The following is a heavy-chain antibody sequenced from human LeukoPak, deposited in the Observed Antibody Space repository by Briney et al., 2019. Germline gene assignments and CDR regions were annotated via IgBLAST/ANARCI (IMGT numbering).Heavy chain of an antibody. D-gene: IGHD3-22*01. CDR3: ARDSYDSSGSYFFLKLLDY. J-gene: IGHJ4*02. Sequence: GASVKVSCKASGYTFTSYGINWVRQAPGQGLGWMGWITAFNGNTDYAQKFQGRVTMTTDTSTNTAYLELRSLGSDDTAVYYCARDSYDSSGSYFFLKLLDYWGQGTLVTVSS. CDR1: GYTFTSYG. V-gene: IGHV1-18*01. CDR2: ITAFNGNT.